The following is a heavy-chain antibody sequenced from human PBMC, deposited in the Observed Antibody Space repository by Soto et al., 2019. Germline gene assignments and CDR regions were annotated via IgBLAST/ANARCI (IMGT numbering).Heavy chain of an antibody. V-gene: IGHV1-18*01. Sequence: QVQLVQSGVEVKKPGASVKVSCKASGYTFTTYGISWVRQAPGQGLEWMGWISAYNGNTNYAQRLQGRVSMTTDTFTSTVYMELRRLRTDDTAVYYCARAPKYSMFVVIGADNWFDPWGQGTLVTVSS. J-gene: IGHJ5*02. CDR1: GYTFTTYG. CDR3: ARAPKYSMFVVIGADNWFDP. CDR2: ISAYNGNT. D-gene: IGHD3-22*01.